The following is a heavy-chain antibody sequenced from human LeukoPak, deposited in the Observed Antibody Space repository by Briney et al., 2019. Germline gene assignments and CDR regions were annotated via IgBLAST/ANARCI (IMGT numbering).Heavy chain of an antibody. D-gene: IGHD1-26*01. J-gene: IGHJ4*02. Sequence: SVKVSFKASGGTFSIYAISWVRQAPGQGLEWMGGIIPIFGTANYAQKFQGRVTITAGESTSTAYMELSSLRSEDTAVYYCAREVGAQNYYFDYWGQGTLVTVSS. CDR3: AREVGAQNYYFDY. CDR1: GGTFSIYA. V-gene: IGHV1-69*13. CDR2: IIPIFGTA.